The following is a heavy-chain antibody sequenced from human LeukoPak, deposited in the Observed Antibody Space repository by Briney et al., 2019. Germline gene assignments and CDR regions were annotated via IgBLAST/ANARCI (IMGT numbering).Heavy chain of an antibody. Sequence: GGSLRLSCEASGFTFSSYWMSWVRQAPGKGLEWVANIRQDGSEKYYVDSVKGRFTISRDNAKNSLYLQMNSLRAEDTAVYYCARGLQGGSWGMDVWGKGTTVTVSS. V-gene: IGHV3-7*03. J-gene: IGHJ6*04. CDR3: ARGLQGGSWGMDV. CDR1: GFTFSSYW. CDR2: IRQDGSEK. D-gene: IGHD2-15*01.